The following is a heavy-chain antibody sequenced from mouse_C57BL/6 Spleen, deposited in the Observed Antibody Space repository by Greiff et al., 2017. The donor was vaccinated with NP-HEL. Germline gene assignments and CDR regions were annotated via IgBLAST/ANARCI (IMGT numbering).Heavy chain of an antibody. D-gene: IGHD1-1*01. J-gene: IGHJ2*01. CDR3: ARDYYGSYFDY. V-gene: IGHV1-37*01. CDR2: INPYNGDT. CDR1: GYSFTGYF. Sequence: VHVKQSGPELVKPGASVKISCKASGYSFTGYFMNWVKQSHGKSLEWIGRINPYNGDTFSNQKFKGKATLTLEKSSSTDHMELLSLTSEDYAVYYCARDYYGSYFDYWGQGTTLTVSS.